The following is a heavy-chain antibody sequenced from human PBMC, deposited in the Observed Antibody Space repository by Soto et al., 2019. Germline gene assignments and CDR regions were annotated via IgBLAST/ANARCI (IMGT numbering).Heavy chain of an antibody. V-gene: IGHV5-51*01. CDR2: IYPGLYET. CDR1: GYSFMNNW. J-gene: IGHJ4*02. CDR3: ARPLFKYGDFRHFSY. Sequence: PGASLKISGQASGYSFMNNWIGWVRQKPGKGLDWLGIIYPGLYETRYSPSFRGHVTISVDKTLNPAYLQWDSLKASDTAMYYSARPLFKYGDFRHFSYWGQGTQVTVSS. D-gene: IGHD4-17*01.